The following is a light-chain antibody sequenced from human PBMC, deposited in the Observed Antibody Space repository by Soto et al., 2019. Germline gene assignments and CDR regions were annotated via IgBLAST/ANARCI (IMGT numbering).Light chain of an antibody. Sequence: QLVLTQSPSASASLGASVKLPCTLSSGHSNYAIAWHQQQPEKGPRYLMKLNSDGSHSTGDGIPDRFSGSSSGAERYLTISSLQSEDEADYYCQTWGSGIRVFGGGTKLTVL. CDR3: QTWGSGIRV. J-gene: IGLJ3*02. CDR2: LNSDGSH. V-gene: IGLV4-69*01. CDR1: SGHSNYA.